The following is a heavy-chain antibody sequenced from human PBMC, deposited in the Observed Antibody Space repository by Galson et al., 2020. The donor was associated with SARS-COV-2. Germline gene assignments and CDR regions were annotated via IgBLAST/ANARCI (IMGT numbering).Heavy chain of an antibody. D-gene: IGHD1-26*01. J-gene: IGHJ4*02. CDR2: IYHSGST. CDR3: ARDRGEWEPLFDY. CDR1: GYSISSGYY. V-gene: IGHV4-38-2*02. Sequence: SETLSLTCTVSGYSISSGYYWGWIRQPPGKGLEWIGSIYHSGSTYYNPSLKSRVTISVDTSKNQFSLKLSSVTAADTAVYYCARDRGEWEPLFDYWGQGTLVTVSS.